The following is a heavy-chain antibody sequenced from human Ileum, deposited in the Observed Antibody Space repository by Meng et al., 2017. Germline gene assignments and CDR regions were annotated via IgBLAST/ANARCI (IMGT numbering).Heavy chain of an antibody. CDR2: IASDGRNK. V-gene: IGHV3-33*01. D-gene: IGHD3-3*01. J-gene: IGHJ5*01. Sequence: QGRLVRSGGGVAQPGPSLDSSCAASGVPFSGHGFHWVRQAPGKALEWVAFIASDGRNKNYAESVKGRFTTSRDNSMNTLSLQMNSLRVDDTALYFCARDRGVRWLDSWGQGTLVTVFS. CDR3: ARDRGVRWLDS. CDR1: GVPFSGHG.